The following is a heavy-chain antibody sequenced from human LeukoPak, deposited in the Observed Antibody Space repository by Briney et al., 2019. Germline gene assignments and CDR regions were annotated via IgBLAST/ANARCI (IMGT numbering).Heavy chain of an antibody. D-gene: IGHD3-3*01. CDR1: GYTFTSYG. CDR2: ISAYNGNT. V-gene: IGHV1-18*01. J-gene: IGHJ6*02. CDR3: ARDYLPYDFWSGYFPSHYYYYYGMDV. Sequence: ASVKVSCKASGYTFTSYGISWVRQAPGQGLEWMGRISAYNGNTNYAQKFQGRVTMTTDTSTSTAYMELRSLRSDDTAVYYCARDYLPYDFWSGYFPSHYYYYYGMDVWGQGTTVTVSS.